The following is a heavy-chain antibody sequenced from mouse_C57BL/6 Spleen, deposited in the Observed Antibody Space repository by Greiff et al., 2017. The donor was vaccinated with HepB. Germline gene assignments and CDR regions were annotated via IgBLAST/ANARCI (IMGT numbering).Heavy chain of an antibody. CDR3: ARGDYYGSREFSYWYFDV. J-gene: IGHJ1*03. V-gene: IGHV1-81*01. CDR1: GYTFTSYG. CDR2: IYPRSGNT. D-gene: IGHD1-1*01. Sequence: QVQLQQSGAELARPGASVKLSCKASGYTFTSYGISWVKQRTGQGLEWIGEIYPRSGNTYYNEKFKGKATLTADKSSSTAYMELRSLTSEDSAVYFCARGDYYGSREFSYWYFDVWGTGTTVTVSS.